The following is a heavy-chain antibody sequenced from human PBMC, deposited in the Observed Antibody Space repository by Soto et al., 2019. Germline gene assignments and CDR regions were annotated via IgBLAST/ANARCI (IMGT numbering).Heavy chain of an antibody. CDR3: AREQGYSSGWYPYF. CDR1: GGSISSYY. Sequence: QVQLQESGPGLVKPSETLSLTCTVSGGSISSYYWSWIRQPPGKGLEWIGYIYYSGSTNYNPSLKSRVTISVDTSNNQFSLKLSSVTAADTAVYYCAREQGYSSGWYPYFWGQGTLVTVSS. J-gene: IGHJ4*02. D-gene: IGHD6-19*01. V-gene: IGHV4-59*12. CDR2: IYYSGST.